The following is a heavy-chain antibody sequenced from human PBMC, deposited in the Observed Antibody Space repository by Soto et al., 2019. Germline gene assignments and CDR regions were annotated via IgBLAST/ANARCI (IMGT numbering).Heavy chain of an antibody. CDR3: ARDLRGASVVVTANTIFQPFDP. CDR2: MNPNSGNT. CDR1: GYTFTSYD. D-gene: IGHD2-21*02. Sequence: GASVKVSCKASGYTFTSYDINWVRQATGQGLEWMGWMNPNSGNTGYAQKFQGRVTMTRNTSISTAYMELSSLRSEDTAVYYCARDLRGASVVVTANTIFQPFDPWGQGTLVTVSS. V-gene: IGHV1-8*01. J-gene: IGHJ5*02.